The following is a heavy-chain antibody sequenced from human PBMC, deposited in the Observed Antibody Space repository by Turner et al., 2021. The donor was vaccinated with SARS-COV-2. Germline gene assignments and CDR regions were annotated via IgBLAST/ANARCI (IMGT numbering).Heavy chain of an antibody. Sequence: QVQLVQSGAEVKKPGSSVIVSCTTSGGTFRNYATAWVRQAPGQGLEWMGGVIPMFGTLNYAPKFRGRVTITADESTSTASMELSSLTSEDTAIYYCARSHNWNYVDFDYWGQGTLVTVSS. J-gene: IGHJ4*02. CDR3: ARSHNWNYVDFDY. CDR1: GGTFRNYA. D-gene: IGHD1-7*01. CDR2: VIPMFGTL. V-gene: IGHV1-69*01.